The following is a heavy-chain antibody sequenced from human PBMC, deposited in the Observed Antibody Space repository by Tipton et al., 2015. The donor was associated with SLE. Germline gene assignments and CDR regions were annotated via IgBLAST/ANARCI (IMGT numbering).Heavy chain of an antibody. CDR1: GYTFTSYS. Sequence: QVQLVQSGSQLKNPGASVKVSCKASGYTFTSYSLNWVRQAPGQGLERIGWINTNTGNAMYAQGFTGRFVFSLDTSVSTAHLQISSLETEDTAVYYCARGDWFDPWGQGTLVTVSS. V-gene: IGHV7-4-1*02. J-gene: IGHJ5*02. CDR2: INTNTGNA. CDR3: ARGDWFDP.